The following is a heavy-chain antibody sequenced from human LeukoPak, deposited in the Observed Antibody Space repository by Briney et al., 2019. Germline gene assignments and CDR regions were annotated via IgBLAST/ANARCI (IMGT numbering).Heavy chain of an antibody. J-gene: IGHJ3*02. Sequence: GGTLRLSCAASGFTLSYYWMHWVRQAPGKGLVWVSCINGDGSSTNYADSVKGRFTISRDNAKNTLYLEMNSLRAEDTAVYYCARFIVVVPAAMSAFDIWGQGTMVTVSS. CDR2: INGDGSST. CDR3: ARFIVVVPAAMSAFDI. D-gene: IGHD2-2*01. CDR1: GFTLSYYW. V-gene: IGHV3-74*01.